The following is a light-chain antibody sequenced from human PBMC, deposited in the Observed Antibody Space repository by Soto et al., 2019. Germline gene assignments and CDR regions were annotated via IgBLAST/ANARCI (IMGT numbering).Light chain of an antibody. V-gene: IGLV1-40*01. CDR1: SSNIGAGYE. CDR2: ENN. Sequence: QSVLTQPPSVPEAPGQRVTISCTGSSSNIGAGYEAHWYQQVPGTAPKLLIYENNNRPSGVPDRFSGSKSGTSASLAITGLQAEAEAEYYCQSYDSSLSGDVFGTGTKLTVL. J-gene: IGLJ1*01. CDR3: QSYDSSLSGDV.